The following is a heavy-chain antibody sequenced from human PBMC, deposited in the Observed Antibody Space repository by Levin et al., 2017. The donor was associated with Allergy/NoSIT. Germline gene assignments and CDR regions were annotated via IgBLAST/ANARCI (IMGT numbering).Heavy chain of an antibody. CDR3: ARDWASGEYYYDSSGYYRVLDAFDI. CDR2: IYTSGST. V-gene: IGHV4-4*07. J-gene: IGHJ3*02. CDR1: GGSISSYY. D-gene: IGHD3-22*01. Sequence: PSETLSLTCTVSGGSISSYYWSWIRQPAGKGLEWIGRIYTSGSTNYNPSLKSRVTMSVDTSKNQFSLKLSSVTAADTAVYYCARDWASGEYYYDSSGYYRVLDAFDIWGQGTMVTVSS.